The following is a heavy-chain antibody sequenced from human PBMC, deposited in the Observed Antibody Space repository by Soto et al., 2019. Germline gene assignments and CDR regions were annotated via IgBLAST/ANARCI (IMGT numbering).Heavy chain of an antibody. J-gene: IGHJ4*02. D-gene: IGHD3-22*01. CDR1: GFTFSSYA. Sequence: PGGSLRLSCAASGFTFSSYAMHWVRQAPGKGLEWVAVISYDGSNKYYADSVKGRFTISRDNSKNTLYLQMNSLRAEDTAVYYCAAWAYYYDSSDYWDQGTLVTVSS. CDR2: ISYDGSNK. V-gene: IGHV3-30-3*01. CDR3: AAWAYYYDSSDY.